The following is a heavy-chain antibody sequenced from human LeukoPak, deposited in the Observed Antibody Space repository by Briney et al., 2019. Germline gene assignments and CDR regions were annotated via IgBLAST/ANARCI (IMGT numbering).Heavy chain of an antibody. CDR2: ISSSSSTI. CDR3: ARGLGSGYYYYFDY. Sequence: GGSLRLSCAASGFTFSSYSMNWVRQAPGKGLEWVSYISSSSSTIYYADSVKGRFTISRDNAKNSLYLQMNSLRAEDTALYYCARGLGSGYYYYFDYWGQGTLVTVSS. CDR1: GFTFSSYS. J-gene: IGHJ4*02. V-gene: IGHV3-48*04. D-gene: IGHD3-22*01.